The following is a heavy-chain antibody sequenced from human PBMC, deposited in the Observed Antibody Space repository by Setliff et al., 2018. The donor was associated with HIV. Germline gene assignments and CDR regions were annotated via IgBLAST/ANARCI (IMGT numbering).Heavy chain of an antibody. D-gene: IGHD5-18*01. CDR2: IHYSGNT. CDR1: GGSIDSTSYY. J-gene: IGHJ6*03. V-gene: IGHV4-31*03. CDR3: AKTIRGYISGDYMDV. Sequence: SETLSLTCTVSGGSIDSTSYYWSWIRQHPGKGLGWIGYIHYSGNTYNNPSLNSRISISVDMSKNKFSLKLSSVTAADTAVYYCAKTIRGYISGDYMDVLGKGTTVTAP.